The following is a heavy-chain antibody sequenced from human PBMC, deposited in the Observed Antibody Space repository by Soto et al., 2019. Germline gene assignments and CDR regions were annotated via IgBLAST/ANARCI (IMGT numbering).Heavy chain of an antibody. CDR1: GLSLSSPAVG. CDR2: IYWDDDK. J-gene: IGHJ4*02. CDR3: AHGSGSLSDY. D-gene: IGHD3-16*02. Sequence: QITLKESGPTLVKPTQTLTLTCTFSGLSLSSPAVGVNWIRQPPGKALEWLALIYWDDDKQYSPSLRSRLTIPKDTSKYPVVLTMTNMDPVDTATDYGAHGSGSLSDYWGQGTLVTVSS. V-gene: IGHV2-5*02.